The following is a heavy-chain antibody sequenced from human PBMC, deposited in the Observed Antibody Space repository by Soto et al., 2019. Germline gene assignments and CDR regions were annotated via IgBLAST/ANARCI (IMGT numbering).Heavy chain of an antibody. D-gene: IGHD3-22*01. CDR2: IDPSDSYT. CDR1: GYSFTSYW. J-gene: IGHJ6*02. Sequence: GESLKISCKGSGYSFTSYWSSWVRQMPGKGLEWMGRIDPSDSYTNYSPSFQGHVTISADKSISTAYLQWSSLKASDTAMYYCARRFYYDSSGAPGWGGMDVWGQGTTVTVSS. CDR3: ARRFYYDSSGAPGWGGMDV. V-gene: IGHV5-10-1*01.